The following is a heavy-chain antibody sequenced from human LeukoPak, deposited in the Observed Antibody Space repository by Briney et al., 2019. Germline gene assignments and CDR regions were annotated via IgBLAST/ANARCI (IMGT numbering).Heavy chain of an antibody. J-gene: IGHJ5*02. D-gene: IGHD6-13*01. CDR3: ARGNLEWAAGTRWFDP. CDR2: INYSGST. V-gene: IGHV4-34*01. CDR1: GESLSGYH. Sequence: SETLSLTCAVYGESLSGYHWSWIRQPPGNGLEWIGEINYSGSTDYNPSLKSRVTISLDTSKNQFSLKLSSVTAADTAIYYCARGNLEWAAGTRWFDPWGQGTLVTVSS.